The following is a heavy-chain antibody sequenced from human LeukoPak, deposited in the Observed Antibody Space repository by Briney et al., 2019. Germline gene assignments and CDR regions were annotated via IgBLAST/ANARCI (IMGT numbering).Heavy chain of an antibody. D-gene: IGHD5-24*01. CDR2: MYHSGGT. V-gene: IGHV4-4*02. CDR3: AGHRGDGYNRPLGD. CDR1: GGSISTNNW. Sequence: SETLSLTCAVSGGSISTNNWWSWVRQSPGQGLEWIGEMYHSGGTNYNPSLKSRVTISVDKSKNQFSLKLSSVTAADTAVYYCAGHRGDGYNRPLGDWGQGTLVTVSS. J-gene: IGHJ4*02.